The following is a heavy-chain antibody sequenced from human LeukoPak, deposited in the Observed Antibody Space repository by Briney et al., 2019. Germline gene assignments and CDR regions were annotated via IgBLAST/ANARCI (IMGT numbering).Heavy chain of an antibody. CDR1: GGSISSGGYS. CDR2: IYHSGST. V-gene: IGHV4-30-2*01. J-gene: IGHJ5*02. D-gene: IGHD6-6*01. CDR3: ARVSSCSSGDWFDP. Sequence: SETLSLTCAVSGGSISSGGYSWSWIRQPPGKGLEWIGYIYHSGSTYYNPSLKSRVTISVDRSKNQFSLKLSSVTAADTAVYYCARVSSCSSGDWFDPWGQGTLVTVSS.